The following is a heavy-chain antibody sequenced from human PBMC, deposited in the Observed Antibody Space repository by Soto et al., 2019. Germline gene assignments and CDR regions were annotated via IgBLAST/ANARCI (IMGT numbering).Heavy chain of an antibody. Sequence: ASVKVSCKSSGYTFTGYYMHWVRQAPGQGLEWMGWINPNSGGTNYAQKFQGWVTMTRDASISTAYMELSRLRSDDTAVYYCARDRGFYAFDIWGQGTMVTVSS. J-gene: IGHJ3*02. CDR2: INPNSGGT. CDR1: GYTFTGYY. CDR3: ARDRGFYAFDI. V-gene: IGHV1-2*04. D-gene: IGHD3-22*01.